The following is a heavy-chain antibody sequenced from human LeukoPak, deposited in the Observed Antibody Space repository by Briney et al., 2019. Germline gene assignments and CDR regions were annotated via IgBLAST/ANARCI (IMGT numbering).Heavy chain of an antibody. CDR2: IYPGDSDT. Sequence: GASLKISCKGSGYSFTSYWIGWVRQMPGKGLEWMGIIYPGDSDTRYSPSFQGQVTISADKSISTAYLQWSSLKASDTAMYYRARREGSGSYENWFDPWGQGTLVTVSS. CDR3: ARREGSGSYENWFDP. CDR1: GYSFTSYW. D-gene: IGHD3-10*01. V-gene: IGHV5-51*01. J-gene: IGHJ5*02.